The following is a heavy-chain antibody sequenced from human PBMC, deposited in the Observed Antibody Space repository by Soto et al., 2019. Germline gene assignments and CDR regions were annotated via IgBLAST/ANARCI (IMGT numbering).Heavy chain of an antibody. CDR3: AMVDVYVTPSPQDV. CDR2: INTYNGKT. CDR1: GYIFTSYG. D-gene: IGHD3-16*01. V-gene: IGHV1-18*01. J-gene: IGHJ6*02. Sequence: QVQLVQSGAEVKSPGASVKVSCKTSGYIFTSYGIGWARQAPGQGLEWMGWINTYNGKTNYAQNLQGRVTLTTDTSTSTAYMELRSLRSNDTAIYYCAMVDVYVTPSPQDVWGQGTTVTVSS.